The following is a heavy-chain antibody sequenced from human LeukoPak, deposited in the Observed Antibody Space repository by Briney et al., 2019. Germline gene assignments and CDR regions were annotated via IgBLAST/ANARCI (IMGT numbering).Heavy chain of an antibody. D-gene: IGHD6-19*01. J-gene: IGHJ4*02. CDR1: GFTFSSYA. CDR3: AKAKGWLQIFDY. V-gene: IGHV3-23*01. Sequence: AGGSLRLSCAASGFTFSSYAMNWVRQAPGKGLEWVSVIRGSGDSTYYADSVKGRFTISRDNSKNTLYLQMNSLRAEDTAVYYCAKAKGWLQIFDYWGQGTLVTVSS. CDR2: IRGSGDST.